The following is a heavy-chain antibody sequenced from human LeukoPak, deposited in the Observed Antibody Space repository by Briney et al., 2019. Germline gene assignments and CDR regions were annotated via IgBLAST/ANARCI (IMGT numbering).Heavy chain of an antibody. CDR1: GDSINSLDL. D-gene: IGHD3-3*01. V-gene: IGHV4-4*02. CDR3: ARLTYYDFWRFDY. CDR2: IYHSGST. Sequence: SETLSLTCTVSGDSINSLDLWSWVRQPPGKGLEWIGEIYHSGSTNYNPSLKSRVTISVDKSKNQFSLKLSSVTAADTAVYYCARLTYYDFWRFDYWGQGTLVTVSS. J-gene: IGHJ4*02.